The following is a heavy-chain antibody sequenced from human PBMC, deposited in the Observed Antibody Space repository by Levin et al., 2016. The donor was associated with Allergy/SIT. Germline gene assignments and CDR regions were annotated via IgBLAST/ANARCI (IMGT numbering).Heavy chain of an antibody. CDR3: ARGGTSAMIVDP. V-gene: IGHV3-74*01. CDR1: GFTFSSYW. J-gene: IGHJ5*02. CDR2: INSDGSSI. D-gene: IGHD3-22*01. Sequence: GESLKISCAASGFTFSSYWMHWVRQAPGKGLVWVSRINSDGSSISYAEMVKGRFTISRDNAKNTLYLQMNSLRAEDTAVYYCARGGTSAMIVDPWGQGTLVTVSS.